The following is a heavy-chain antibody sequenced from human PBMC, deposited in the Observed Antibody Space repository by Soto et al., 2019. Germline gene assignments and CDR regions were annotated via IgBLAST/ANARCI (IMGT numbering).Heavy chain of an antibody. CDR1: GYTFTSYY. J-gene: IGHJ2*01. CDR2: INPSGGST. Sequence: QVQLVQSGAEVKKPGASVKVSCKASGYTFTSYYMHWVRQAPGQGLEWMGIINPSGGSTSYAQKFKGRVTMTRDTSTSTVYMELSSLRSEDTAVYYCARDWVLTGYPNWYFDLWGRGTLVTVSS. CDR3: ARDWVLTGYPNWYFDL. V-gene: IGHV1-46*03. D-gene: IGHD3-9*01.